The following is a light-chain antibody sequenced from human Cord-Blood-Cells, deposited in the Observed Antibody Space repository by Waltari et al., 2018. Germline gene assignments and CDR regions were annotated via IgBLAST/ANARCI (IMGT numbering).Light chain of an antibody. V-gene: IGLV2-14*01. J-gene: IGLJ1*01. CDR1: SSDVGGYNY. Sequence: QSALTQPASVSGSPGQSITLSCTGTSSDVGGYNYVSWYQQHPGKAPKLMIYDVSNQPPGVSNRFSRSKSGNTASLTISGLQAEDEADYYCSSYTSSSTLGVFGTGTKVTVL. CDR3: SSYTSSSTLGV. CDR2: DVS.